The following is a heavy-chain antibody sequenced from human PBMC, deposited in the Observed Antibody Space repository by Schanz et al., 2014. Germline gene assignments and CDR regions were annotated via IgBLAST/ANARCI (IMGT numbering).Heavy chain of an antibody. V-gene: IGHV3-30*14. Sequence: QVQLEESGGGVVQPGGSLRLSCVASGFSFSGFAVHWVRQAPGKGLEWVSIVSHDGFTKHYADSVRGRFFISRDSSKNTLFLHMNSLRAEDTAVYYCVRDAGRDGYNLAFDVWGQGTLVTVSS. CDR1: GFSFSGFA. CDR2: VSHDGFTK. D-gene: IGHD1-1*01. J-gene: IGHJ3*01. CDR3: VRDAGRDGYNLAFDV.